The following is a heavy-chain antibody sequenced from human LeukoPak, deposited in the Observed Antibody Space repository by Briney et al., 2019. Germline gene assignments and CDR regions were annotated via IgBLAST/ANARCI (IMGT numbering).Heavy chain of an antibody. CDR3: ARDHEYSSSPRYYYYMDV. Sequence: GGSLRLSCAASGFTFSNFGINWVRQAPGKGLEWVAYISSSSSSIHYADSVKGRFTISRDNSKNTLYLQMGSLRAEDMAVYYCARDHEYSSSPRYYYYMDVWGKGTTVTVPS. CDR1: GFTFSNFG. D-gene: IGHD6-6*01. J-gene: IGHJ6*03. V-gene: IGHV3-48*01. CDR2: ISSSSSSI.